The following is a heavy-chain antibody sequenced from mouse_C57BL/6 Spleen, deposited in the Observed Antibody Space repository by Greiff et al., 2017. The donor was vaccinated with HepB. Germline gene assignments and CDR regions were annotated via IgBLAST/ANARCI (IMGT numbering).Heavy chain of an antibody. J-gene: IGHJ3*01. D-gene: IGHD4-1*01. Sequence: EVKLMESGPGLVKPSQSLSLTCSVTGYSITSGYYLNWIRQFPGNKLEWMGYISYDGSNNYNPSLKNRISITRDTSKNQFFLKLNSVTTEDTATYYCARDWAWFAYWGQGTLVTVSA. CDR3: ARDWAWFAY. CDR2: ISYDGSN. CDR1: GYSITSGYY. V-gene: IGHV3-6*01.